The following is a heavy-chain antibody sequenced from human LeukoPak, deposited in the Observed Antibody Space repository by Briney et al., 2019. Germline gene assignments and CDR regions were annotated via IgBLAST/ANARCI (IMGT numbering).Heavy chain of an antibody. Sequence: GGSLRLSCAASGFTFSSSGMHWVSQAPGKGLEWVAFIQYDGSDKFYADSVKGRFTISRDNSKNTLHLQMNSLRPEDTAVYYCAATYYYDSSGSWYFDLWGRGTLVTVSS. CDR3: AATYYYDSSGSWYFDL. V-gene: IGHV3-30*02. CDR2: IQYDGSDK. CDR1: GFTFSSSG. D-gene: IGHD3-22*01. J-gene: IGHJ2*01.